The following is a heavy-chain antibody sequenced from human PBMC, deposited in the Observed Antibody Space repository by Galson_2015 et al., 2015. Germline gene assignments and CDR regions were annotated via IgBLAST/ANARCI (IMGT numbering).Heavy chain of an antibody. D-gene: IGHD3-16*01. CDR2: MNLQSGNT. V-gene: IGHV1-8*01. Sequence: SVKVSCKASGYTFTSYDINWVRQAPGQGLEWMGWMNLQSGNTGSAQKFRGRVTMTRSTSISTAYMELSSLRSEDTAVYYCARAYGDLDVWGQGTTATVSS. CDR1: GYTFTSYD. J-gene: IGHJ6*02. CDR3: ARAYGDLDV.